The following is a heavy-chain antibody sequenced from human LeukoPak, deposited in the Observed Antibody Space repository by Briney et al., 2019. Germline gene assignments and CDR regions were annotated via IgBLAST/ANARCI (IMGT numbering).Heavy chain of an antibody. CDR1: GYSFTNYY. J-gene: IGHJ4*02. Sequence: GGSLKISCKGSGYSFTNYYIAWVRQMPGKGLEWMGIIYPGDSDTRYSPSFQGQVIISADKSINTAYLQWSSLKASDTAMYYCARGIMVRGVIFADYWGQGTLVTVSS. V-gene: IGHV5-51*01. CDR3: ARGIMVRGVIFADY. D-gene: IGHD3-10*01. CDR2: IYPGDSDT.